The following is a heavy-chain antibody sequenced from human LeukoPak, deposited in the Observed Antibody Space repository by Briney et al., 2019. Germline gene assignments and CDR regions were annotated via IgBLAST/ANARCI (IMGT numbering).Heavy chain of an antibody. CDR3: AKGGFDWLLFNYYYYMDV. J-gene: IGHJ6*03. CDR1: GFTFSSYG. V-gene: IGHV3-30*02. Sequence: GGSLRLSCAASGFTFSSYGMHWVRQAPGKGLEWVAFIRYDGSNKYYADSVKGRFTISRDNSKNTLYLQMNSLRAEDTAVYYCAKGGFDWLLFNYYYYMDVWGKGTTVTISS. CDR2: IRYDGSNK. D-gene: IGHD3-9*01.